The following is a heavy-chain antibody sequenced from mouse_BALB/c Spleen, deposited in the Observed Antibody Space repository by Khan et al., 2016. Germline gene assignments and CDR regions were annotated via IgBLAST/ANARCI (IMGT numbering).Heavy chain of an antibody. J-gene: IGHJ2*01. V-gene: IGHV2-2*02. CDR2: IWSGGST. CDR3: ARNPYGSTYFDY. Sequence: QIQLVQSGPGLVQPSQSLSITCTVSGFSLTSYGVHWVRQSPGKGLEWLGVIWSGGSTDYNAAFISRLSISKDNSKSQVFFKMNSLQANDTAIYXCARNPYGSTYFDYWGQGTTLTVSS. D-gene: IGHD1-1*01. CDR1: GFSLTSYG.